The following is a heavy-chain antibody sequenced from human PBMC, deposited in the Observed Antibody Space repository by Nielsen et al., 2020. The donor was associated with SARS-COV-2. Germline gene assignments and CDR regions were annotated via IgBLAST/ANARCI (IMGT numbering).Heavy chain of an antibody. CDR1: GFTFRAFA. D-gene: IGHD5-12*01. Sequence: GESLKISCAASGFTFRAFAMSWVRQAPGKGLEWVSAIIGGGGSTYFADSVKGRFTISRDDSKNTLYLQMNSLRAEDTALYYCAKDDTTLATNFFDSWGQGTLVTVSS. V-gene: IGHV3-23*01. CDR2: IIGGGGST. CDR3: AKDDTTLATNFFDS. J-gene: IGHJ4*02.